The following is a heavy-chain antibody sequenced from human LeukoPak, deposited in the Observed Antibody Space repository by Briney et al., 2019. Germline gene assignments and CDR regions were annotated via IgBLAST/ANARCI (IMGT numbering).Heavy chain of an antibody. J-gene: IGHJ4*02. CDR1: GFTSSSYT. Sequence: GGSLRLSCASSGFTSSSYTMSGGRKAPGKGEWLVSAISGSCGSTYYADSVKSRFTISRDHSKISLYMQMNSLRAEDTAVYYCATDHVRYFDFAKDDDIDYWGQGTVVTVSS. CDR2: ISGSCGST. V-gene: IGHV3-23*01. D-gene: IGHD3-9*01. CDR3: ATDHVRYFDFAKDDDIDY.